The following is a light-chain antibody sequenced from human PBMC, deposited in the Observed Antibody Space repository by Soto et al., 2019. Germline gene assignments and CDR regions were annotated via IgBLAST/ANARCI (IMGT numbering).Light chain of an antibody. J-gene: IGKJ1*01. Sequence: DIQMTQSPSTLSASVGDRVTISCRASQTINNWLGWLQQKPGKAPKLLIYKVSTLESGVPSRFSGSGSGTEFTLTIDGLQTDDFATYNNYPWTFGQGTRVEIK. V-gene: IGKV1-5*03. CDR1: QTINNW. CDR3: YPWT. CDR2: KVS.